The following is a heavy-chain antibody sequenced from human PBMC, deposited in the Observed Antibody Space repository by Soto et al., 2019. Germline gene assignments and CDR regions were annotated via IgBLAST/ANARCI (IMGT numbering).Heavy chain of an antibody. J-gene: IGHJ4*02. V-gene: IGHV4-31*03. CDR1: GGSISSGGYY. CDR2: IYYSGST. Sequence: PSETLSLTCTVSGGSISSGGYYWSWIRQHPGKGLEWIGYIYYSGSTYYNPSLKSRVTISVDTSKNQFSLKLSSVTAADTAVYYCARFGYSTNIGIDYRGQGTLVTVSS. D-gene: IGHD3-22*01. CDR3: ARFGYSTNIGIDY.